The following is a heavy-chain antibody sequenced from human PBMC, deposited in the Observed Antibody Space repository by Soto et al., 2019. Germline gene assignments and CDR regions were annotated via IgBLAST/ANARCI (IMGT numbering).Heavy chain of an antibody. CDR3: ARNRGLRWYFDY. V-gene: IGHV1-2*04. D-gene: IGHD4-17*01. J-gene: IGHJ4*02. CDR2: VNPNSGGT. CDR1: GYTFTGYY. Sequence: ASVKVSCKTSGYTFTGYYIHWVRQAPGQGLEWMGWVNPNSGGTHYAQKFQGWVTMTRDTSINTAYMEMSRLIFDDTAVYDGARNRGLRWYFDYWGQGTPVTVSS.